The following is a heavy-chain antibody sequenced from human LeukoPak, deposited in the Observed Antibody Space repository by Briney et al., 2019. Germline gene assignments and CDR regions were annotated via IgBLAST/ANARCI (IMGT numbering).Heavy chain of an antibody. CDR1: GFTFRSSW. V-gene: IGHV3-23*01. CDR2: ISGSGGST. D-gene: IGHD3-16*01. CDR3: AKAPGGIVGY. J-gene: IGHJ4*02. Sequence: PGGSLRLSCAASGFTFRSSWIHWVRQAPGKGLEWVSAISGSGGSTYYADSVKGRFTISRDNSKNTVYLQMNSLRADDTAVYYCAKAPGGIVGYWGQGTLVTVSS.